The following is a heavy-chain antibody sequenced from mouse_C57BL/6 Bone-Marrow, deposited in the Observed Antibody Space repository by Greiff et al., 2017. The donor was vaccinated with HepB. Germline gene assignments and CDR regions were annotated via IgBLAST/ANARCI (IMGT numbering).Heavy chain of an antibody. V-gene: IGHV1-82*01. CDR1: GYAFSSSW. Sequence: QVQLQQSGPELVKPGASVKISCKASGYAFSSSWMNWVKQRPGKGLEWIGRIYPGDGDTNYNGKFKGKATLTADKSSSTAYMQLSSLTSEDSAVYFCARSIYYYGSSPNGYFDVWGTGTTVTVSS. J-gene: IGHJ1*03. CDR2: IYPGDGDT. D-gene: IGHD1-1*01. CDR3: ARSIYYYGSSPNGYFDV.